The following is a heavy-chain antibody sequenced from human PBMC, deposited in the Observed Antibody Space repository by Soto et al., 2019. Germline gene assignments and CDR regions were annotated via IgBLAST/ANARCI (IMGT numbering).Heavy chain of an antibody. V-gene: IGHV4-39*01. CDR1: GGSISSSSYY. CDR3: ARGSSGPLGYCSGDSCSKGMDV. CDR2: IYYSGST. D-gene: IGHD2-15*01. J-gene: IGHJ6*02. Sequence: SETPSLTCTVSGGSISSSSYYWGWIRQPPGKGLEWIGSIYYSGSTYYNPSLKSRVTISVDTSKNTLYLQMNSLRAEDTAVYYCARGSSGPLGYCSGDSCSKGMDVWGQGTTVTVSS.